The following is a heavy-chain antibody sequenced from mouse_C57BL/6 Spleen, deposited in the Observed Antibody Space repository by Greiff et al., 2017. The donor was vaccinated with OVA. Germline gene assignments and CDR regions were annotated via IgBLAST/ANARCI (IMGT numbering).Heavy chain of an antibody. CDR1: GYTFTSYW. V-gene: IGHV1-7*01. J-gene: IGHJ3*01. CDR3: ARRLSDGGFAY. CDR2: INPSSGYT. Sequence: QVLLQQSGAELAKPGASVKLSCTASGYTFTSYWMHWVQQRPGQGLEWIGYINPSSGYTKYNQKFKDKVTLTADKSSSTAYMQLSSLTYEDAAVYYCARRLSDGGFAYWGQGTLVTVSA.